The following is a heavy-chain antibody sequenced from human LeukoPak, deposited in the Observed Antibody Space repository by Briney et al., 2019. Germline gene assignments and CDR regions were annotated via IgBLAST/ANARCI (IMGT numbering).Heavy chain of an antibody. CDR2: TYTGGGR. CDR3: ARDLGPTYCILDY. J-gene: IGHJ4*02. Sequence: GGSLRLSCAASGFIVSSTYMSWIRQAPGKGLEWVSVTYTGGGRYYGDSVKGRFTISRDNSKNTLYLQMNSLRAEDTAVYYCARDLGPTYCILDYWGQGTLVTVPS. D-gene: IGHD3-16*01. CDR1: GFIVSSTY. V-gene: IGHV3-66*01.